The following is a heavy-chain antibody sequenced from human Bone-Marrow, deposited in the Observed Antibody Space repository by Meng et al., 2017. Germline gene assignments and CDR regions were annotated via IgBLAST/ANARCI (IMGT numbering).Heavy chain of an antibody. CDR1: GFTFSSYS. CDR3: ARDSYVITMVRGVIWWVPPLYYFDY. Sequence: GESLKISCAASGFTFSSYSMNWVRQAPGKGLEWVSSISSSSSYIYYADSVKGRFTISRDNAKNSLYLQMNSLRAEDTAVYYCARDSYVITMVRGVIWWVPPLYYFDYWGQGTLVTVSS. V-gene: IGHV3-21*01. D-gene: IGHD3-10*01. CDR2: ISSSSSYI. J-gene: IGHJ4*02.